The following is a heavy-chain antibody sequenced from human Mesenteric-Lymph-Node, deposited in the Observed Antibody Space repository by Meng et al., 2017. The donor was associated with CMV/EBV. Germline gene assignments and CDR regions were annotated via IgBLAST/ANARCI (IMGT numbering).Heavy chain of an antibody. J-gene: IGHJ4*02. CDR3: TTRFLEPYFDY. Sequence: CAASGFTFSNAWMSWVRQAPGKGLEWVGRIKSKTDGGTTDYAAPVKGRFTISRDDSKNTLYLQMNSLKTEDTAVYYCTTRFLEPYFDYWGQGTLVTVSS. CDR1: GFTFSNAW. CDR2: IKSKTDGGTT. D-gene: IGHD3-3*01. V-gene: IGHV3-15*01.